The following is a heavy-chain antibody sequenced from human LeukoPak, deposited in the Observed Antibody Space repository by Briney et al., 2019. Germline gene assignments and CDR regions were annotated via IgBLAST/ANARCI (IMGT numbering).Heavy chain of an antibody. D-gene: IGHD1-26*01. Sequence: SHILPLNSAVHGGAFSGNYWSWIRQPQGKGLEWIGEINHSGSTNYNPSLKSRVTISVDTSKNQFSLKLSSVTAADTAVYYCARGRGDSGSYYADYWGQGTLVTVSS. CDR3: ARGRGDSGSYYADY. CDR2: INHSGST. CDR1: GGAFSGNY. V-gene: IGHV4-34*01. J-gene: IGHJ4*02.